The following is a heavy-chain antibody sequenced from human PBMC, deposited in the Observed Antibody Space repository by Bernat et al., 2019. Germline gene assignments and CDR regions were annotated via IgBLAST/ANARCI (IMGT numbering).Heavy chain of an antibody. D-gene: IGHD3-10*01. Sequence: QLQLQESGPGLVKPSETLSLTCTVSGGSISSSSYYWGWIRQPPGKGLEWIGSIYYSGSTYYNPSLKSRVTISVDTSKNQFSLKLSSVTAADTAVHYCARRDLLWFREFDYWGQGTLVTVSS. J-gene: IGHJ4*02. CDR2: IYYSGST. CDR1: GGSISSSSYY. V-gene: IGHV4-39*01. CDR3: ARRDLLWFREFDY.